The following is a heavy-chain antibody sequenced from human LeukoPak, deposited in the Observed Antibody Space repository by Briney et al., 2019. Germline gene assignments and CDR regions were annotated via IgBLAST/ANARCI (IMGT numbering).Heavy chain of an antibody. Sequence: SETLSLTCAVYGGSFSGYYWSWIRQPPGKGLEWIGEINRSGSTNYNPSLKSRVTISVDTSKNQFSLKLSSVTAADTAVYYCARLSGRSSSYYYYYYYMDVWGKGTTVTISS. CDR2: INRSGST. V-gene: IGHV4-34*01. CDR1: GGSFSGYY. J-gene: IGHJ6*03. D-gene: IGHD6-13*01. CDR3: ARLSGRSSSYYYYYYYMDV.